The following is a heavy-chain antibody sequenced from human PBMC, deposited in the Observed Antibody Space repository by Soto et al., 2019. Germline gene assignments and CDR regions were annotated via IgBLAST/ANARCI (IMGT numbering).Heavy chain of an antibody. CDR2: INPNSGGT. CDR1: GYTFTGYY. CDR3: ARDVVTTSYYYGMDV. J-gene: IGHJ6*02. Sequence: GASVKVSCKASGYTFTGYYMHWVRQAPGQGLEWMGWINPNSGGTNYAQKFQGRVTMTRDTSISTAYMELSRLRSDDTAVYYCARDVVTTSYYYGMDVWGQGTTVTVSS. V-gene: IGHV1-2*02. D-gene: IGHD2-21*02.